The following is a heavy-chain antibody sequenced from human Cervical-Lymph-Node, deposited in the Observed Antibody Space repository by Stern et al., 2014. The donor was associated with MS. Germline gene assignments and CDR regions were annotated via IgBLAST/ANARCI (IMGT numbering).Heavy chain of an antibody. CDR1: GVTFSNAW. J-gene: IGHJ6*02. D-gene: IGHD1/OR15-1a*01. V-gene: IGHV3-15*01. CDR3: STTMTSAIRTLYGMDV. Sequence: EVQLVESGGGLVKPGGSLKLSCAASGVTFSNAWLTWVRQAPGKGLEWVGRIKRNADGGTADYAAPVKGRFTISRDDSENTLYLQMSRLKTEDTAVYYCSTTMTSAIRTLYGMDVWGQGTKVTVSS. CDR2: IKRNADGGTA.